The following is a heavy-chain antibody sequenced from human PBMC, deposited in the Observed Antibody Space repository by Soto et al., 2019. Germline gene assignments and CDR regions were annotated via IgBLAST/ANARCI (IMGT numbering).Heavy chain of an antibody. CDR2: IHRAGVT. CDR1: GGSTSSSDW. V-gene: IGHV4-4*02. Sequence: QVHLQESGPGLVKPSETLSLTCAISGGSTSSSDWWTWVRQPPGEGLEWIGEIHRAGVTNYTSSPSSRLTSSLDHSRNQFALSLTSVTAAAPAGYSCAGSPAIHPRGGGGILVPVSS. D-gene: IGHD3-10*01. CDR3: AGSPAIHPR. J-gene: IGHJ4*02.